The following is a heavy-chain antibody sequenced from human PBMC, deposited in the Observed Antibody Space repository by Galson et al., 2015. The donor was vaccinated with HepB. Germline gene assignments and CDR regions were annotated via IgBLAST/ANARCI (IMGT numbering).Heavy chain of an antibody. CDR2: ISSSSSTI. CDR3: ARDVAAAGTALDY. CDR1: GFTFSSYS. Sequence: SLRLSCAASGFTFSSYSMNWVRQAPGKGLEWVSYISSSSSTIYYADSVKGRFTISRDNAKNSLYLQMNSLRAEDTAVYDCARDVAAAGTALDYWGQGTLVTVSS. D-gene: IGHD6-13*01. V-gene: IGHV3-48*01. J-gene: IGHJ4*02.